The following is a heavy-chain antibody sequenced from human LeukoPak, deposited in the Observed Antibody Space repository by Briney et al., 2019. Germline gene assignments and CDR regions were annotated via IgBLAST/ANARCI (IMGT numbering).Heavy chain of an antibody. Sequence: SSETLFLTCAVYGVSFSGYYWGWIRQPPGKGLEWIGEINHSGSTNYNPSLKSRVTISVDTSKNQFSLKLSSVTAADTAVYYCARLTLDTAMAPNWFDPWGQGTLVTVSS. CDR3: ARLTLDTAMAPNWFDP. CDR2: INHSGST. J-gene: IGHJ5*02. V-gene: IGHV4-34*01. CDR1: GVSFSGYY. D-gene: IGHD5-18*01.